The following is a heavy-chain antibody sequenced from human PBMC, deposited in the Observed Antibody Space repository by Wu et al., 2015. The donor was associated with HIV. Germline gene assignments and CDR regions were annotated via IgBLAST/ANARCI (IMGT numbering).Heavy chain of an antibody. D-gene: IGHD6-13*01. V-gene: IGHV1-69*13. CDR1: GGTFSSYA. Sequence: QVQLVQSGAEVKKPGSSVKVSCKASGGTFSSYAISWVRQAPGQGLEWMGRIIPIFGTANYAQKFQGRVTITADESTSTAYMELSSLSSEDTAVYYCACPGIAAAGTSLTGSYWYFDLWGRGTLVTVSS. J-gene: IGHJ2*01. CDR2: IIPIFGTA. CDR3: ACPGIAAAGTSLTGSYWYFDL.